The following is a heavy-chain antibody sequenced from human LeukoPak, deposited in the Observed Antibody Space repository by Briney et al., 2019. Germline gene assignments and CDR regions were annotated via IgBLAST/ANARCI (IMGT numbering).Heavy chain of an antibody. CDR1: GGSFSGYY. CDR3: ARDRLRYGDYEGVYY. J-gene: IGHJ4*02. D-gene: IGHD4-17*01. CDR2: INHSGST. V-gene: IGHV4-34*01. Sequence: SETLSLTCAVYGGSFSGYYWSWIRQPPGKGLEWIGEINHSGSTNYNPSLKSRVTISVDTSKNQFSLKLSSVTAADTAVYYCARDRLRYGDYEGVYYWGQGTLVTVSS.